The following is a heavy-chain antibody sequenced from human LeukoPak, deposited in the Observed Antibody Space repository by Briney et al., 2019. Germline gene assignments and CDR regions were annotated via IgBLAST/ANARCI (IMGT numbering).Heavy chain of an antibody. J-gene: IGHJ4*02. CDR2: INSDGSST. CDR3: ARVATTSSKWSLDY. CDR1: GFTFSAYW. Sequence: PGGSLGLSCAASGFTFSAYWMHWVGQRPGKGLVWVSRINSDGSSTSYADSVKGRFTISRDIPKNTLYLQMNSLRAEDTAVYFCARVATTSSKWSLDYWGQGTLVTVSS. D-gene: IGHD2-2*01. V-gene: IGHV3-74*01.